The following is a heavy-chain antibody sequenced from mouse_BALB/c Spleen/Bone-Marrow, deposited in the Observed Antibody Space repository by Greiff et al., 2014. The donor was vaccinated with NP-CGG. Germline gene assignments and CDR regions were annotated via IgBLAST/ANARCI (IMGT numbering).Heavy chain of an antibody. CDR2: ISSGGST. Sequence: EVKLVESGGGLVKPGGSLKLSCAASGFTFSSYAMSWVRQTPEKRLEWVASISSGGSTYYPDSVKGRFTISRDNARNNLYLQMSSLRSEDTAMYYCAREVDGWYYFDYWGQGTTLTVSS. CDR1: GFTFSSYA. D-gene: IGHD2-3*01. J-gene: IGHJ2*01. V-gene: IGHV5-6-5*01. CDR3: AREVDGWYYFDY.